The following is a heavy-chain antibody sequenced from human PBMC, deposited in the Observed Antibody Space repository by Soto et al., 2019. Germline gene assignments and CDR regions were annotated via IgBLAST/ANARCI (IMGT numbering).Heavy chain of an antibody. Sequence: QVQLVQSGAEVKKPGSSVKVSCKASGGTFSSYAISWVRQAPGQGLEWMGGIIPIFGTANYAQKFQGRVTITADESTSPAYMELSSLRSEDTAVYYCASPGGDIVVAHYGMDVWGQGTTVTVSS. D-gene: IGHD2-2*01. CDR3: ASPGGDIVVAHYGMDV. J-gene: IGHJ6*02. V-gene: IGHV1-69*01. CDR1: GGTFSSYA. CDR2: IIPIFGTA.